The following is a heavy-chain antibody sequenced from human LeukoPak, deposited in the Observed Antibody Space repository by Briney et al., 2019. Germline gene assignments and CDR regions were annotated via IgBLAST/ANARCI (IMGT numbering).Heavy chain of an antibody. CDR3: ARGERGMVRGVTIIDY. V-gene: IGHV4-38-2*02. Sequence: PSETLSLTCTVSGFSISTGYYWGWIRQPPGKGPEWIGTVYHSGNTYYNPSLKSRVTISVDTSKNQFSLKLSSVTAADTAVYYCARGERGMVRGVTIIDYWGQGTLVTVSS. CDR1: GFSISTGYY. D-gene: IGHD3-10*01. J-gene: IGHJ4*02. CDR2: VYHSGNT.